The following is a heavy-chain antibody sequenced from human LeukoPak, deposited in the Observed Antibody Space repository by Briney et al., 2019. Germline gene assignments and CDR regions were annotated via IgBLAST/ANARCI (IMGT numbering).Heavy chain of an antibody. CDR1: GVTCSDYA. Sequence: PGGSLRLSCAASGVTCSDYAMRWVRQAPGKGLEWVSGISWNSGSIGYADSVKGRFTISRDNAKNSLYLQMNSLRAEDPALYYCAQDNDSSGLGRAFDIWGQGAMVTVSS. J-gene: IGHJ3*02. CDR3: AQDNDSSGLGRAFDI. V-gene: IGHV3-9*01. CDR2: ISWNSGSI. D-gene: IGHD3-22*01.